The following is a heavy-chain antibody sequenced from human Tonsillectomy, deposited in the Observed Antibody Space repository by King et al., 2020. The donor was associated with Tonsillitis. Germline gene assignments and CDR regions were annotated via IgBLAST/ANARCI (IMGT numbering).Heavy chain of an antibody. V-gene: IGHV4-39*01. J-gene: IGHJ4*02. CDR1: GGYITTSYFY. CDR2: LYYTGNT. D-gene: IGHD3-9*01. Sequence: LQLQESGPGLVKPSETLSLTCNVSGGYITTSYFYWGWIRQPPGKGLEWIGSLYYTGNTFYNPSLKSRVTISADTPSDQFSLSVTSVTAADTAVYYCVRQTRPYTGFWFRHFDSWGRGTLVTVSS. CDR3: VRQTRPYTGFWFRHFDS.